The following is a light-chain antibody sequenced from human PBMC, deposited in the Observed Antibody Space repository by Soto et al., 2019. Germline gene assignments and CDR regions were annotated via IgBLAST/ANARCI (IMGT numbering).Light chain of an antibody. CDR1: QSVSSN. CDR3: QHYNNWPPRT. Sequence: EIVMTQSPVTLSVSPGERATLSCRASQSVSSNLAWYQQKPGQTPRLLIYGASTRATGIPARFSGSGSGTEFTLTISGLQSEDFAVYYCQHYNNWPPRTFSQGTKVEIK. V-gene: IGKV3-15*01. CDR2: GAS. J-gene: IGKJ1*01.